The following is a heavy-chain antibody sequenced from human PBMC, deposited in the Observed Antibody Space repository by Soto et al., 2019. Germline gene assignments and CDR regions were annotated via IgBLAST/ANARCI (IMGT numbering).Heavy chain of an antibody. V-gene: IGHV3-33*01. CDR2: IWYDGSNK. CDR1: GFTFSSYG. J-gene: IGHJ6*03. D-gene: IGHD3-3*01. CDR3: ARGEFLEWDRHYYYMDV. Sequence: GGSLRLSCAASGFTFSSYGMHWVRQAPGKGLEWVAVIWYDGSNKYYADSVKGRFTISRDNSKNTLYLQMNSLRAEDTAVYYCARGEFLEWDRHYYYMDVWGKGTTVTVSS.